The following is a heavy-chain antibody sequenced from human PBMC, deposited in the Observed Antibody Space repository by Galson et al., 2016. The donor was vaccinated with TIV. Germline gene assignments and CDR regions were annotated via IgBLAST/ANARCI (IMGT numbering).Heavy chain of an antibody. J-gene: IGHJ4*02. CDR2: IYPGDSDT. CDR1: GYSFNKYW. CDR3: ARHGCEVAVSRPFYL. Sequence: QSGAEVKKPGESLKISCKGSGYSFNKYWIGWVRQMPGKGLEWMGIIYPGDSDTRYSPSFQGQVTISADKSISTAYLQWSSLKAADTAIYYCARHGCEVAVSRPFYLWGQGILVTVSS. D-gene: IGHD6-19*01. V-gene: IGHV5-51*01.